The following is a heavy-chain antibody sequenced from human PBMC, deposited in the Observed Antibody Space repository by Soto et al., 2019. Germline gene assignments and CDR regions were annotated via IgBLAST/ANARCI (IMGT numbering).Heavy chain of an antibody. CDR2: MNPNSGNT. D-gene: IGHD2-15*01. V-gene: IGHV1-8*01. Sequence: ASVKVSCKASGYTFTSYDINWVRQATGQGLEWMGWMNPNSGNTGYAQKFQGRVTMTRNTSISTVYMELSSLRSEDTAVYYCARGSKGAVVADYYYYYMDIWGKGTTVNVSS. CDR1: GYTFTSYD. CDR3: ARGSKGAVVADYYYYYMDI. J-gene: IGHJ6*03.